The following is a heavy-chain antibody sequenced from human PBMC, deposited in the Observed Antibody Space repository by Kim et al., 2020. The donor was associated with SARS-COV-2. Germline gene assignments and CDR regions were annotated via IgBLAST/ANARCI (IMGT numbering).Heavy chain of an antibody. CDR1: GYTFTSYD. J-gene: IGHJ5*02. D-gene: IGHD2-8*01. CDR2: MNPNSGNT. V-gene: IGHV1-8*01. CDR3: ARGWGAVLMVYDMGFDP. Sequence: ASVKVSCKASGYTFTSYDINWVRQATGQGLEWMGWMNPNSGNTGYAQKFQGRVTMTRNTSISTAYMELSSLRSEDTAVYYCARGWGAVLMVYDMGFDPWGQGTLVTVSS.